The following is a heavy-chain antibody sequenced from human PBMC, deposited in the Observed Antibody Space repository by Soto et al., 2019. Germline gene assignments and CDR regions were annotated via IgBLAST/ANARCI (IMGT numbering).Heavy chain of an antibody. D-gene: IGHD4-4*01. V-gene: IGHV3-11*01. Sequence: QVQMVESGGDLVKSGGSLRLACVVSGFTFLGYYMNWIRQSTGKGLEWVSYTNGGGSIIQYADSVKGRVTISRDNANNALYLQINSLRVEDTAIYYCARDYSNGVFDYCGQGTLVTVSS. CDR1: GFTFLGYY. CDR2: TNGGGSII. CDR3: ARDYSNGVFDY. J-gene: IGHJ4*02.